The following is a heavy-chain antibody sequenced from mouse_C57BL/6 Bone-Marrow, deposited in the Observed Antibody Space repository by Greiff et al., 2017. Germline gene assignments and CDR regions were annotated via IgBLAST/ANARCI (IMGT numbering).Heavy chain of an antibody. D-gene: IGHD1-1*01. Sequence: QVQLQQPGAELVKPGASVKVSCKASGYTFTSYWMHWVKQRPGQGLEWIGRIHPSDSDTNYNQKFTGKATLTVDKSSSTAYMQLSSRTSEDAAVYYSAITTVVATDAMDYWGQGTSVTVSS. CDR1: GYTFTSYW. J-gene: IGHJ4*01. V-gene: IGHV1-74*01. CDR3: AITTVVATDAMDY. CDR2: IHPSDSDT.